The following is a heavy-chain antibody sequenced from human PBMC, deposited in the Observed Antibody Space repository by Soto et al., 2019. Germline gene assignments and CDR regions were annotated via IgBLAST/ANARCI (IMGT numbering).Heavy chain of an antibody. D-gene: IGHD1-26*01. CDR2: IRSKAYGGTT. V-gene: IGHV3-49*04. CDR3: TRDPWELGDYYYYYGMDV. J-gene: IGHJ6*02. Sequence: PGGSLRLSCTASGFTFGDYAMSWVRQAPGKGLEWVGFIRSKAYGGTTEYAASVKGRFTISRDDSESIAYLQMNSLKTEDTAVYYCTRDPWELGDYYYYYGMDVWGQGTTVTVS. CDR1: GFTFGDYA.